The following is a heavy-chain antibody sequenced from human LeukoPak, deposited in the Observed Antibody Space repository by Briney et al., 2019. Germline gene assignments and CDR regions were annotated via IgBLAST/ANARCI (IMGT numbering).Heavy chain of an antibody. CDR2: IYSSGST. Sequence: SETLSLTCTVSGGSISSYYWSWIRQPPGKGLDWIGYIYSSGSTYYNPSLKSRVTISVDTSKNQFSLKLSSVTAADTAVYYCARGVLRYFMDVRGQGTTVTVSS. CDR1: GGSISSYY. CDR3: ARGVLRYFMDV. D-gene: IGHD3-9*01. V-gene: IGHV4-59*01. J-gene: IGHJ6*02.